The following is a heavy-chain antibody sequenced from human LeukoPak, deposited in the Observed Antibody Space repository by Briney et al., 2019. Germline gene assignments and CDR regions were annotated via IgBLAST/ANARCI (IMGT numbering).Heavy chain of an antibody. CDR2: MNPNSGNT. CDR1: GYTFTSYD. CDR3: ARGHIVVVPAATRGYYYYYGMDV. J-gene: IGHJ6*02. D-gene: IGHD2-2*01. Sequence: ASVKVSCKASGYTFTSYDINWVRQATGQGLEWMGWMNPNSGNTGYAQKLQGRVTMTRNTSISTAYMELSSLRSEDTAVYYCARGHIVVVPAATRGYYYYYGMDVWGQGTTVTVSS. V-gene: IGHV1-8*01.